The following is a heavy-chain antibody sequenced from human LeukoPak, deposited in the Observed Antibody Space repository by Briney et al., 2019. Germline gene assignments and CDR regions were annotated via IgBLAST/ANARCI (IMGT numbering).Heavy chain of an antibody. CDR3: AREMDYYYDSSAYPEPFDY. Sequence: GGSLRLSCAASGFTFSSYWMSWVRQAPGKGLEWVANIKQDGGEKYYVDSVKGRFTISRDNAKNSLYLQMNSLRAEDTAVYYCAREMDYYYDSSAYPEPFDYWGQGTLVTVSS. D-gene: IGHD3-22*01. V-gene: IGHV3-7*01. CDR1: GFTFSSYW. CDR2: IKQDGGEK. J-gene: IGHJ4*02.